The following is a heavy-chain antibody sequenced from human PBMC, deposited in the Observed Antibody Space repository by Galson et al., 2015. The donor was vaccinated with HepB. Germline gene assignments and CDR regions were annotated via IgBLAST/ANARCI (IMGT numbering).Heavy chain of an antibody. CDR1: GYSFTSYW. D-gene: IGHD2-21*02. CDR3: ASNAVVTASWAY. V-gene: IGHV5-10-1*01. CDR2: IDPSDSYT. Sequence: QSGAEVKKPGGSLRISCKGSGYSFTSYWISWVRQMPGRGLEWMGRIDPSDSYTNYSPSFQGHVTISADKSISTAYLQWSSLKASDTAMYYCASNAVVTASWAYWGQGTLVTVSS. J-gene: IGHJ4*02.